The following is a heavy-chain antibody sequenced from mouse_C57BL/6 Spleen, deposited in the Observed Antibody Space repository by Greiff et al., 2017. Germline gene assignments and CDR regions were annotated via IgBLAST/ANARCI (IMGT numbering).Heavy chain of an antibody. Sequence: EVKLQQSGPELVKPGASVKISCKASGYTFTDYYMNWVKQSHGKSLEWIGDINPNNGGTSYNQKFKGKATLTVDKSSSTAYMELRSLTSEDSAVYYCARRWLLRGTWFAYWGQGTLVTVSA. CDR3: ARRWLLRGTWFAY. D-gene: IGHD2-3*01. J-gene: IGHJ3*01. V-gene: IGHV1-26*01. CDR1: GYTFTDYY. CDR2: INPNNGGT.